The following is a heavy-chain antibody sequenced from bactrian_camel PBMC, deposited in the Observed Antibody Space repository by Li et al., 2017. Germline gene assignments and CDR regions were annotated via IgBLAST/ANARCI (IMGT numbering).Heavy chain of an antibody. CDR1: GFTFSNYD. CDR3: ATFEWLLLSEGRSY. D-gene: IGHD3*01. CDR2: INNGGGRT. V-gene: IGHV3S40*01. Sequence: DVQLVESGGGSVQPGGSLRLSCVASGFTFSNYDMSWVRQVSGKGLEWVSSINNGGGRTYYSDSVKGRFTVSRDNAKNTLYLQMVSLKTEDTAVYYCATFEWLLLSEGRSYWGQGTQVTVS. J-gene: IGHJ4*01.